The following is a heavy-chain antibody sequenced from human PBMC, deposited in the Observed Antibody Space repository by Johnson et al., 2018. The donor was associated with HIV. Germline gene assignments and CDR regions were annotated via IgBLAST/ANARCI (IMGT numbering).Heavy chain of an antibody. CDR1: GFTFSSYD. J-gene: IGHJ3*02. Sequence: QVQLVESGGGVVQPGRSLRLSCAASGFTFSSYDMHWVRQAPGKGLEWVALISYDGSNKYHADSVKGLFTISRDNSKNTLYLQMNSLRPEDTAAYYCATIAAHGAAFDIWGQGTVVTVSS. D-gene: IGHD6-25*01. V-gene: IGHV3-30*03. CDR2: ISYDGSNK. CDR3: ATIAAHGAAFDI.